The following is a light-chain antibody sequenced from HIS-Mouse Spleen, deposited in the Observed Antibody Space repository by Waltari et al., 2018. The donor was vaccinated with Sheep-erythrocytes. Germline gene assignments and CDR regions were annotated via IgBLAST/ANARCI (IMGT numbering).Light chain of an antibody. Sequence: DIQMTQSTSSLSASVGDRVTITCRASQSISSYLNCYQQKPGKAPKLLIYAASSLQSGVPSRFSGSGSGTDFTLTISSLQPEDFATYYCQQSYSTPQFTFGPGTKVDIK. CDR1: QSISSY. V-gene: IGKV1-39*01. CDR3: QQSYSTPQFT. J-gene: IGKJ3*01. CDR2: AAS.